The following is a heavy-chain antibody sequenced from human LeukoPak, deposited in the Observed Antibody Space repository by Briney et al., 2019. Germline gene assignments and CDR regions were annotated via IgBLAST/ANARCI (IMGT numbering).Heavy chain of an antibody. Sequence: GGSLRLSCAASGFTFNNYAMTWVRKAPGKGLEWASVINGGGSSYYADSVKGRFTVSRDNSKNTLYLQMNSLRDEDTAVYYCAKGQGYNYGDSIDYWGQGTLVTVSS. CDR1: GFTFNNYA. CDR3: AKGQGYNYGDSIDY. V-gene: IGHV3-23*01. D-gene: IGHD5-18*01. CDR2: INGGGSS. J-gene: IGHJ4*02.